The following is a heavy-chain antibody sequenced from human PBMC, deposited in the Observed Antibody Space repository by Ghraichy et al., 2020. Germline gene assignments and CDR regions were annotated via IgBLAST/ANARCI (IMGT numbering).Heavy chain of an antibody. J-gene: IGHJ4*02. CDR1: GFTFSNYW. CDR2: IKEDGRDK. V-gene: IGHV3-7*01. CDR3: ARFPYGGTDF. Sequence: GGSLRLSCAASGFTFSNYWMTWVRQAPGKGLEWVANIKEDGRDKFYVDSVKGRFTVSRDNAKNSVYLQMNSLRAEDTAVYYCARFPYGGTDFWGQGTLVTVSS. D-gene: IGHD4-23*01.